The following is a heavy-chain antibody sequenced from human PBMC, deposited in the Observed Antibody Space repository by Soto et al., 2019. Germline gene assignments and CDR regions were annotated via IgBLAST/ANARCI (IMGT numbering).Heavy chain of an antibody. V-gene: IGHV4-39*02. J-gene: IGHJ4*02. CDR3: ARPVASYGDFPFDS. D-gene: IGHD4-17*01. Sequence: QLQLQESGPGLVKPSETLSLTCTVSGGSISSGSYYWGWIRQPPGKGLEWIGSVHYIGSTYYTPSLKSRVTISVDTSKHHFSLELSSVTAADTAVYYCARPVASYGDFPFDSWGQGTLVTVSS. CDR2: VHYIGST. CDR1: GGSISSGSYY.